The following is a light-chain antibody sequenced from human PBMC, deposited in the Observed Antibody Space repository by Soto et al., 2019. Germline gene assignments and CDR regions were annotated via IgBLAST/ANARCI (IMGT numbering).Light chain of an antibody. V-gene: IGKV3-20*01. CDR3: QHYGRSPIT. CDR2: GAS. Sequence: IVLTQSTATLSVCRGERSTPAFGASQSVNSRLAWYQHKPGQAPRLLISGASSRATCIPDRFSGSGSATDFTPTIRRLEPEDFALYYCQHYGRSPITFGQGTRLEIK. J-gene: IGKJ5*01. CDR1: QSVNSR.